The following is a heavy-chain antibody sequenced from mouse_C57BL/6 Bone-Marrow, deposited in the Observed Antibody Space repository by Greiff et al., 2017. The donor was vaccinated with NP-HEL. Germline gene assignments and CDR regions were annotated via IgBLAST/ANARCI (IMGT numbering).Heavy chain of an antibody. CDR3: ARHGDYGTFDY. V-gene: IGHV5-12*01. CDR2: ISNGGGST. CDR1: GFTFSDYY. Sequence: VQLKESGGGLVQPGGSLKLSCAASGFTFSDYYMYWVRQTPEKRLEWVAYISNGGGSTYYPDTVKGRFTISRDNAKNTLYLQMSRLKSEDTAMYYCARHGDYGTFDYWGQGTTLTVSS. D-gene: IGHD1-1*01. J-gene: IGHJ2*01.